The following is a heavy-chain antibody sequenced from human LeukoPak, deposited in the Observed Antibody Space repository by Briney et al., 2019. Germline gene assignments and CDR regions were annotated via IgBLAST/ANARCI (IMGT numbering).Heavy chain of an antibody. CDR3: ARDGNGYVWGSFRA. CDR1: GGSISSSSYY. Sequence: SETLSLTCTVPGGSISSSSYYWGWIRQPPGKGLEWIGNIYYSGSTYYNPSLESRVTMSLDTSKDQFSLKLSSVTAADTAVYCCARDGNGYVWGSFRAWGQETLVTVST. J-gene: IGHJ5*02. D-gene: IGHD3-16*02. V-gene: IGHV4-39*07. CDR2: IYYSGST.